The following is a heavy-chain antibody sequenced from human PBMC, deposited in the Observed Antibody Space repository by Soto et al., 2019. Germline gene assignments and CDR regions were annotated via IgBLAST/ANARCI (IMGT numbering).Heavy chain of an antibody. J-gene: IGHJ4*02. Sequence: PSETLSLTCTVPGGSISNYYWSWIRQPAGKGLQWIGRIYTSGSTDYNPSLKSRVTISIDTSKNQFSLKVTSMTAADTAVYYCARERREEIHDGYDIDYWGQGTLVTVSS. CDR2: IYTSGST. CDR3: ARERREEIHDGYDIDY. CDR1: GGSISNYY. D-gene: IGHD5-12*01. V-gene: IGHV4-4*07.